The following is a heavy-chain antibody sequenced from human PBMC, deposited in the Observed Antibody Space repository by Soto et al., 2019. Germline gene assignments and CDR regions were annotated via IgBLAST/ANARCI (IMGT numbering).Heavy chain of an antibody. CDR2: IYYSGST. CDR1: GGSISSGGYY. Sequence: QVQLQESGPGLVKPSQTLSLTCTVSGGSISSGGYYWSWIRQHPGKGLEWIGYIYYSGSTYYNPSLQSRVTISVDTSKTQFSLKLSSVTAADTAVYYCAREGFVVDLPGGWFDPWGQGTLVTVSS. CDR3: AREGFVVDLPGGWFDP. V-gene: IGHV4-31*03. J-gene: IGHJ5*02. D-gene: IGHD2-2*01.